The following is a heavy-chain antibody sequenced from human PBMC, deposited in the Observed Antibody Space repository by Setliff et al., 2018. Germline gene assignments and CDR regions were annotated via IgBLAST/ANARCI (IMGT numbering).Heavy chain of an antibody. D-gene: IGHD6-13*01. CDR1: GYTSTGYY. CDR2: INPNSGGT. Sequence: ASVKVSCKASGYTSTGYYMHWVRQAPGQGLEWMGWINPNSGGTNYAQKFQGWVTMTRDTSISTAYMELSRLRSDDTAVYYCARRGMSSSWFQGYFDYWGQGTLVTVSS. V-gene: IGHV1-2*04. J-gene: IGHJ4*02. CDR3: ARRGMSSSWFQGYFDY.